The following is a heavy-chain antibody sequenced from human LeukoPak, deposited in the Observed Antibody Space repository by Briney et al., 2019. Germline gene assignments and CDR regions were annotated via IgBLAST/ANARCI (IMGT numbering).Heavy chain of an antibody. V-gene: IGHV3-30*03. D-gene: IGHD1-20*01. CDR3: LRDLNWSLDQ. Sequence: GRSLRLSCAASGFTFSSYGMHWVRQAPGKGLEWVAVISYDGSNKYYADSAKGRFTISRDNSKNTLYLQMNSLRAEDTAVYYCLRDLNWSLDQWGQGTLVTVSS. CDR2: ISYDGSNK. CDR1: GFTFSSYG. J-gene: IGHJ4*02.